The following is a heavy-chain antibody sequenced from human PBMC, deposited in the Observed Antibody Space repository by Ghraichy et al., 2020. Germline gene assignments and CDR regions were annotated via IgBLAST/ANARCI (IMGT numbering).Heavy chain of an antibody. D-gene: IGHD6-19*01. V-gene: IGHV3-48*04. Sequence: GESLNISCVASGFTFSSYSINWVRQAPGKGLEWVLYISSSSNMIYYADSVRGRFTISRDNAKNSLNLQMNSLRVEDTAVYYCARGVGAVAGHYYHGLDVWGRGTTVTVSS. CDR2: ISSSSNMI. CDR1: GFTFSSYS. J-gene: IGHJ6*02. CDR3: ARGVGAVAGHYYHGLDV.